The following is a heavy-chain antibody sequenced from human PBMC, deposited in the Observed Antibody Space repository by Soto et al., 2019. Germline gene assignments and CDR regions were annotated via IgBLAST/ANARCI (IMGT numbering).Heavy chain of an antibody. J-gene: IGHJ4*02. CDR3: ARSLDGYDSGWYSFAY. Sequence: GGSLRLSCAASGFTFTYYTMNWVRQSPGRGLEWVSSISSNTMHIYYGDSVKGRFTISRDNAKNSLYLQMDSLRAEDTAVYYCARSLDGYDSGWYSFAYWGRGTLVTVSS. CDR1: GFTFTYYT. D-gene: IGHD6-19*01. V-gene: IGHV3-21*01. CDR2: ISSNTMHI.